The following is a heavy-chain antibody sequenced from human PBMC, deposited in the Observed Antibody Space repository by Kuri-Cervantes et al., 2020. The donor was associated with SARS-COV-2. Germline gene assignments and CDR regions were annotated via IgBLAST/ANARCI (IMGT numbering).Heavy chain of an antibody. J-gene: IGHJ4*01. D-gene: IGHD2-21*01. V-gene: IGHV3-30*04. CDR2: ISSDGSNK. CDR1: GFTFNTCA. Sequence: GESLKISCAASGFTFNTCAMHWVRQAPGKGLEWVAMISSDGSNKSYADPVKGRFTISRDNSKNTLYLQIKSLRTEDTAVFYCARARVGVFDFWGHGALVTVSS. CDR3: ARARVGVFDF.